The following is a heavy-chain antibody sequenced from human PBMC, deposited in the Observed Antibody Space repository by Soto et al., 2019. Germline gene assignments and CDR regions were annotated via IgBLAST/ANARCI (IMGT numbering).Heavy chain of an antibody. J-gene: IGHJ4*02. D-gene: IGHD3-9*01. V-gene: IGHV3-23*01. CDR2: ISASGDFT. CDR3: AKTQYDILDY. Sequence: GGSLRLSCAASGFTFSNSVMSWVRQAPGKGLEWVSVISASGDFTFYGDSVKGRFTISRDNSKNTLYLQMNTLRAEDTAVYFCAKTQYDILDYWGQGA. CDR1: GFTFSNSV.